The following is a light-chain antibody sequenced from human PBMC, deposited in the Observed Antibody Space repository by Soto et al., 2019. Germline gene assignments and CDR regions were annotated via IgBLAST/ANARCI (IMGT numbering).Light chain of an antibody. V-gene: IGKV2-30*01. J-gene: IGKJ1*01. CDR1: QSLVFSDGNIY. CDR2: KVS. CDR3: MQGTCWLWT. Sequence: DVVLTQSPLSLSVALGQPASISCRSSQSLVFSDGNIYLNWFHQRPGQSPRRLIYKVSNRDSGVPDRFSGSGSDTDFTLTISRLESEDVWVYYCMQGTCWLWTFGQGTKVETK.